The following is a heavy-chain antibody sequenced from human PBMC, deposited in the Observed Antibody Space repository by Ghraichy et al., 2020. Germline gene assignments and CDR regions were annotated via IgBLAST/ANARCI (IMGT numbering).Heavy chain of an antibody. CDR1: GGSFSGYY. CDR3: ATKWLVPDAFDI. CDR2: INHSGST. Sequence: SETLSLTCAVYGGSFSGYYWSWIRQPPGKGLEWIGEINHSGSTNYNPSLKSRVTISVDTSKNQFSLKLSSVTAADTAVYYCATKWLVPDAFDIWGQGTMVTVSS. J-gene: IGHJ3*02. D-gene: IGHD6-19*01. V-gene: IGHV4-34*01.